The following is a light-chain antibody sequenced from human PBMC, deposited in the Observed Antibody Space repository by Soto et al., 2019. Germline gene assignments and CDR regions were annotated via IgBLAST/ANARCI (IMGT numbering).Light chain of an antibody. CDR2: RAS. CDR3: QQYDNWPRT. CDR1: QSVSSN. Sequence: EIVMTQSPATLSVSPGERASFSCRASQSVSSNLAWYQQKPGQAPRLLIYRASTRATGIPARFSGSGSGTEFTLTISSMQSEDSALYYCQQYDNWPRTFGQGTRLEIK. J-gene: IGKJ5*01. V-gene: IGKV3-15*01.